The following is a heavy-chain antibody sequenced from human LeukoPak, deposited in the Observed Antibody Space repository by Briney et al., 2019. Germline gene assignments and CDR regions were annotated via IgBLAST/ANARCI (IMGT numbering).Heavy chain of an antibody. J-gene: IGHJ6*04. CDR3: ARREVKAAPDDYYYYGMDV. Sequence: ASVKVSCKASGGTFSSYAISWVRQAPGQGLEGMGGIITIFGTANYAQKFQGRITITADESTSTAYMELSRLRSEDTAVYYCARREVKAAPDDYYYYGMDVWGKGTTVTVSS. CDR1: GGTFSSYA. D-gene: IGHD6-13*01. CDR2: IITIFGTA. V-gene: IGHV1-69*01.